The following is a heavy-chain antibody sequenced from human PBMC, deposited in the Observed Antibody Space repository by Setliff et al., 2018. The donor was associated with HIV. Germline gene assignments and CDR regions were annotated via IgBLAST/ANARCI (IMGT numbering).Heavy chain of an antibody. CDR1: GFTFSSSE. J-gene: IGHJ4*02. CDR3: AREHFNTGGFAY. CDR2: ISSSGNTI. V-gene: IGHV3-48*03. D-gene: IGHD1-1*01. Sequence: GGSLRLSCAVSGFTFSSSEMNWVRQAPGKGLEWVSYISSSGNTIYYADSVKGRFTISRDNAKNSLYLQMNSLRAEDTAVYYCAREHFNTGGFAYWGQGALVTVSS.